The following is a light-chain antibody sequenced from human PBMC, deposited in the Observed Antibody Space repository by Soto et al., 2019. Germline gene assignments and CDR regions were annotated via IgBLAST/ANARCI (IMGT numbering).Light chain of an antibody. CDR2: EAS. CDR1: QSISSW. CDR3: QQRSSWPRIT. V-gene: IGKV1-5*01. Sequence: DIQITQYPATLSASVGDRVTISCRASQSISSWLTWYQQKPGKAPKLLIYEASSLESGVPSRFSGSGSGTEFTLTISSLEPEDFVGYYCQQRSSWPRITFARGTRLEIK. J-gene: IGKJ5*01.